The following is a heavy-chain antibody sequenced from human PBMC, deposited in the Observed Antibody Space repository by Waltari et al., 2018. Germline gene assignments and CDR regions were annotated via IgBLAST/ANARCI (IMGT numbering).Heavy chain of an antibody. CDR2: INQDGET. J-gene: IGHJ4*02. CDR1: GISWSDHC. V-gene: IGHV3-7*04. CDR3: ASDPTLFGIRQNYFDS. Sequence: EAQLVESGGTLVRPGGSLRLSCAVSGISWSDHCRSWGRQAPGKGLEWVASINQDGETDYVDSVKGRFTISRDNAKNSLYLLLNALGADDSGVYFCASDPTLFGIRQNYFDSWGQGTQVTVSS. D-gene: IGHD3-3*01.